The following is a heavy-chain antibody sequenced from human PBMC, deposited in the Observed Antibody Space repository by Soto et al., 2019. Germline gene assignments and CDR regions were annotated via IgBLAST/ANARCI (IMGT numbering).Heavy chain of an antibody. D-gene: IGHD6-13*01. Sequence: GGSLRLSCAASGFTFSSYAMHWVRQAPGKGLEWVAVISYDGSNKYYADSVKGRFTISRDNSKNTLYLQMNSLRAEDTAVYYCARDRYSSSWTIYYYYGMDVWGQGTTVTVSS. J-gene: IGHJ6*02. CDR3: ARDRYSSSWTIYYYYGMDV. CDR2: ISYDGSNK. V-gene: IGHV3-30-3*01. CDR1: GFTFSSYA.